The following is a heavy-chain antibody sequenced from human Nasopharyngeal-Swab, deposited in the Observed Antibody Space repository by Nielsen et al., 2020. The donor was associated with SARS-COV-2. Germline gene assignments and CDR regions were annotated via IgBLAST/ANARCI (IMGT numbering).Heavy chain of an antibody. CDR3: ARPTTLGYYYGMDV. V-gene: IGHV4-34*01. J-gene: IGHJ6*02. CDR2: INHSGGT. D-gene: IGHD1-14*01. Sequence: WIRQPPGKGLEWIGEINHSGGTNYNPSLKSRVTISVDTSKNQFSLKLSSVTAADTAVYYCARPTTLGYYYGMDVWGQGTTVTVSS.